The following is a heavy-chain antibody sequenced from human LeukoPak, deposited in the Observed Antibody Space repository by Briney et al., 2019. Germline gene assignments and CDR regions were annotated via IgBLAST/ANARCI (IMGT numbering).Heavy chain of an antibody. D-gene: IGHD3-22*01. J-gene: IGHJ6*02. CDR1: GYTFTSYY. Sequence: ASVKVSCKASGYTFTSYYMHWVRQAPGQGLEWMGIINPSGGSTSYAQKFQGRVTMTRDTSISTAYMELSRLRSDDTAVYYCARAPLITDYGMDVWGQGTTVTVSS. V-gene: IGHV1-46*01. CDR2: INPSGGST. CDR3: ARAPLITDYGMDV.